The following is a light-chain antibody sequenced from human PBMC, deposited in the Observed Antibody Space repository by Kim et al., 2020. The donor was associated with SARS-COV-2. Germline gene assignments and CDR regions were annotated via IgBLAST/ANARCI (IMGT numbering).Light chain of an antibody. CDR3: QQYGSSPLT. CDR2: GAS. CDR1: QSVSNSY. J-gene: IGKJ4*01. V-gene: IGKV3-20*01. Sequence: EIVLAQSPGTLSLSPGERATLSCRASQSVSNSYVAWYQQKPGQPPRLLISGASRRATDTPDRFSGRGSGTDFTLTISRLEPEDFAVYYCQQYGSSPLTVGGGTQVDIK.